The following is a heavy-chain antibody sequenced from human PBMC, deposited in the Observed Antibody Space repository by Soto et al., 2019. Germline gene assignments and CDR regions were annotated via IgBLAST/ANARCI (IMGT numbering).Heavy chain of an antibody. J-gene: IGHJ6*02. CDR1: GFTFSNDW. Sequence: GGSPKLSCAASGFTFSNDWMNLGRQSSGKGLESVCRIKSKTDGWTTDYAGPVKGRFTISRDDSKNTLYLQMNSLKTEDSAVYYCTTEGIYIGMDVWGQGTTVTV. V-gene: IGHV3-15*07. D-gene: IGHD2-21*01. CDR3: TTEGIYIGMDV. CDR2: IKSKTDGWTT.